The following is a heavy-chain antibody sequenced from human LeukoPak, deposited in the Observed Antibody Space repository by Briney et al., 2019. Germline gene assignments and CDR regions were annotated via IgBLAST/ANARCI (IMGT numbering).Heavy chain of an antibody. CDR1: GFTFSTYA. V-gene: IGHV3-30-3*01. D-gene: IGHD2-15*01. Sequence: PGRSLRLSCAASGFTFSTYAMHWVRQAPGKGLEWVAVISYDGSNKYYADSVKGRFTISRDNSKNTLYLQMNSLRAEDTAVYYCARPQGVVVPGLRDYFDYWGQGTLVTVSS. CDR2: ISYDGSNK. J-gene: IGHJ4*02. CDR3: ARPQGVVVPGLRDYFDY.